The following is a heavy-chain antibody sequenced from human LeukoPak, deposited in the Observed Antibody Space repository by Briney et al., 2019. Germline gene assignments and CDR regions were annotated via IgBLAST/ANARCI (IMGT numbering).Heavy chain of an antibody. J-gene: IGHJ5*02. Sequence: QPGGSLRLSCAVSGFIVSDYYMRWVRQAPGKGLEWVGLIRDSGEAFYSDFARGRFAISRDESENTLYLQMNSLRVEDTAVYFCARDRAANQDWVEFDPWGQGTPATVSS. CDR1: GFIVSDYY. V-gene: IGHV3-66*03. D-gene: IGHD3/OR15-3a*01. CDR3: ARDRAANQDWVEFDP. CDR2: IRDSGEA.